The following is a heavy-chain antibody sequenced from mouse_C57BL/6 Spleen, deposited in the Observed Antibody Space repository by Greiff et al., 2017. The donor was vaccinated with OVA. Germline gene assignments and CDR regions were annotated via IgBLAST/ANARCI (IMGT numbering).Heavy chain of an antibody. CDR1: GYTFTDYN. CDR2: INPNNGGT. V-gene: IGHV1-18*01. Sequence: VQLQQSGPELVKPGASVKIPCKASGYTFTDYNMDWVKQSHGKSLEWIGDINPNNGGTIYNQKFKGKATLTVDKSSSTAYMELRSLTSEDTAVYYCARARQLRQASFDYWGQGTTLTVSS. D-gene: IGHD3-2*02. CDR3: ARARQLRQASFDY. J-gene: IGHJ2*01.